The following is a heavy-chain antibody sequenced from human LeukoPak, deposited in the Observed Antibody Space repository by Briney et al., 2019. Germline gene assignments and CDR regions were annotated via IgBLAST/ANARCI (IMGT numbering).Heavy chain of an antibody. CDR3: AKDSSADPYYYYYMDV. CDR1: GFTFDDYA. CDR2: ISGNSGSI. V-gene: IGHV3-9*01. J-gene: IGHJ6*03. Sequence: PGRSLRLSCAASGFTFDDYAMHWVRQAPGKGLEWVSGISGNSGSIGYADSVKGRFTISRDNAKNSLYLQMNSLRAEDTALYYCAKDSSADPYYYYYMDVWGKGTTVTISS.